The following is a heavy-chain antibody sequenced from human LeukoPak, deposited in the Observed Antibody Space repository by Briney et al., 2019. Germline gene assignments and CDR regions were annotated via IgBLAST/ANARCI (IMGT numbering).Heavy chain of an antibody. J-gene: IGHJ4*02. V-gene: IGHV1-8*02. CDR1: GYTFTSYG. Sequence: ASVKVSCKASGYTFTSYGISWVRQATGQGLEWMGWMNPNRCNTGYAQKFQGRVTRTRNTSISTAYMELSSLRSEDTAVYYCARGLVSCSSTSCSVHFDYWGQGPLVTVSS. CDR2: MNPNRCNT. D-gene: IGHD2-2*01. CDR3: ARGLVSCSSTSCSVHFDY.